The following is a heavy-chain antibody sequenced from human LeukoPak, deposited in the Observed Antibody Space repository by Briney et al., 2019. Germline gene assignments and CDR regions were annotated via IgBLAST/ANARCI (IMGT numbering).Heavy chain of an antibody. CDR3: ARGGCSSTSCWDWFDP. CDR1: GGSISSYY. J-gene: IGHJ5*02. V-gene: IGHV4-59*01. Sequence: SETLSLTCTVSGGSISSYYWSWIRQPPGKGLEWIGYIYYSGSTNYNPSLKSRVTISVDTSKNQFSLKLSSVTAADTAAYYCARGGCSSTSCWDWFDPWGQGTLVTVSS. CDR2: IYYSGST. D-gene: IGHD2-2*01.